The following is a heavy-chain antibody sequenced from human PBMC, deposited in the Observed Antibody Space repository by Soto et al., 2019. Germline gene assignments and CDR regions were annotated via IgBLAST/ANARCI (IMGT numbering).Heavy chain of an antibody. CDR1: GGTFSIYT. D-gene: IGHD3-3*01. CDR3: ARKRVVNEYNWFDP. J-gene: IGHJ5*02. CDR2: INPIFGTA. Sequence: QVQLVQSGAEVKKPGSSVKVSCKASGGTFSIYTINWVRQAPGQGLEWMGGINPIFGTANYAQKFQGRVTITADESTSTAHMELSSLRSDDTAVYYCARKRVVNEYNWFDPWGQGTLVTVSS. V-gene: IGHV1-69*01.